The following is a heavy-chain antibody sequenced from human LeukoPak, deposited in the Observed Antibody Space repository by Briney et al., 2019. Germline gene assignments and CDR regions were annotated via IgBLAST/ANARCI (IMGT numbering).Heavy chain of an antibody. CDR3: ARMIFGVVPNIDY. CDR1: XXGSYY. D-gene: IGHD3-3*01. Sequence: XXGSYYWSWIRQPPGKGLEWIGYIYYSGSTNYNPSLKSRVTISVDTSKNQFSLKLSSVTAADTAVYYCARMIFGVVPNIDYWGQGTLVTVSS. V-gene: IGHV4-61*01. CDR2: IYYSGST. J-gene: IGHJ4*02.